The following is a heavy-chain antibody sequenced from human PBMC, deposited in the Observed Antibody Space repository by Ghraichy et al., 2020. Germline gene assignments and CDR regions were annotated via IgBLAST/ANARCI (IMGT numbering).Heavy chain of an antibody. CDR1: GGSISSSSYY. CDR2: SYHSGST. Sequence: SETLSLTCTVSGGSISSSSYYWGWIRQPPGKGLEWIGNSYHSGSTYYNPSLKSRVTISVDTSKNQFSLTLTSVTAADTAVYYCGIHRDYGGNIDYWGQGTLVTVSS. D-gene: IGHD4-23*01. V-gene: IGHV4-39*01. J-gene: IGHJ4*02. CDR3: GIHRDYGGNIDY.